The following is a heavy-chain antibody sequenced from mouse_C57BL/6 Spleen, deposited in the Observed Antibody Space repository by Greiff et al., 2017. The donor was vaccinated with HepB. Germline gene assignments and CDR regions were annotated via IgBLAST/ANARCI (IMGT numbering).Heavy chain of an antibody. CDR1: GYTFTDYN. D-gene: IGHD2-4*01. CDR3: ARLGIYYDYDVSWFAY. Sequence: EVQLQQSGPELVKPGASVKIPCKASGYTFTDYNMDWVKQSHGKSLEWIGDINPNNGGTIYNQKFKGKATLTVDKSSSTAYMELRSLTSEDTAVYYCARLGIYYDYDVSWFAYWGQGTLVTVSA. CDR2: INPNNGGT. V-gene: IGHV1-18*01. J-gene: IGHJ3*01.